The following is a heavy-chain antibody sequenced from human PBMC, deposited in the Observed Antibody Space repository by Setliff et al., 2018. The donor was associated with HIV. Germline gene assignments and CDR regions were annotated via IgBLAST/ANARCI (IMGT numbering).Heavy chain of an antibody. CDR2: IKEDGTET. CDR3: ASRGYNYGRRPVYFDR. D-gene: IGHD5-18*01. J-gene: IGHJ4*02. CDR1: GFTFTAYW. V-gene: IGHV3-7*01. Sequence: PGGSLRLSCAASGFTFTAYWMTWVRQAPGKGLEWVANIKEDGTETYYVDSVKGRFTISRDNARKSLYLEMHSLRAEDTAVYYCASRGYNYGRRPVYFDRWGQGTLVTVTS.